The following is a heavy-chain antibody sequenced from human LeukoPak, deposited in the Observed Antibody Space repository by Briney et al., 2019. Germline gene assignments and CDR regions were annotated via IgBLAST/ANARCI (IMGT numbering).Heavy chain of an antibody. CDR3: ARSAFGSGVYFDY. J-gene: IGHJ4*02. CDR2: INPNSGDT. Sequence: ASVKVSCKASGYTFTGYYMHWVRQGPGQGLEWMGWINPNSGDTGYAQKFQGRVTMTRDTSITTAYLELSSLRSEDTAVYYCARSAFGSGVYFDYWGQGTLVTVSS. D-gene: IGHD3-10*01. V-gene: IGHV1-2*02. CDR1: GYTFTGYY.